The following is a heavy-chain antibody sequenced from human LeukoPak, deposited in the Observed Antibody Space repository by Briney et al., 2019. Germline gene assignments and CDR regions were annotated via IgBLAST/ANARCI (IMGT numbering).Heavy chain of an antibody. V-gene: IGHV3-7*01. J-gene: IGHJ6*03. CDR2: IKQDGSEK. D-gene: IGHD2-2*01. CDR3: AKDHLSSTSSDYYYYYYMDV. Sequence: PGGSLRLSCAASGFTFSSYWMSWVRQAPGKGLEWVANIKQDGSEKYYVDSVKGRFTISRDNSKNTLYLQMNSLRAEDTAVYYCAKDHLSSTSSDYYYYYYMDVWGKGTTVTVSS. CDR1: GFTFSSYW.